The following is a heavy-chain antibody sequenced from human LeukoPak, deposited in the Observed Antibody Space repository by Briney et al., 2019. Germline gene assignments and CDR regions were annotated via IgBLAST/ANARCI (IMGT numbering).Heavy chain of an antibody. V-gene: IGHV1-2*02. CDR3: AYYDYNIYPY. CDR2: IKPNTGGT. J-gene: IGHJ4*02. CDR1: GYATDYY. Sequence: ASVKVSCKASGYATDYYIHWVRQAPGQGLERMGWIKPNTGGTIYPRNFRGRFTMTRDTSIAPVYLELRSLRSDDAAVYYCAYYDYNIYPYWGQGTLVTVSS. D-gene: IGHD5-12*01.